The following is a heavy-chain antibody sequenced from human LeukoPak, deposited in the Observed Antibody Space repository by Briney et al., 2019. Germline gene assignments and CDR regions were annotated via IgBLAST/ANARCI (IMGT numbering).Heavy chain of an antibody. J-gene: IGHJ5*02. CDR3: ARDRSGGFSP. Sequence: GGSLRLSCAASGFTFSSYWMSWVRQAPGKGLEWVANMKQDGSEKYYVDPVKGRFTISRDNAKNSLYLQMNSLRTEDTAVYYCARDRSGGFSPWGQGTLVTVSS. CDR2: MKQDGSEK. D-gene: IGHD3-10*01. V-gene: IGHV3-7*01. CDR1: GFTFSSYW.